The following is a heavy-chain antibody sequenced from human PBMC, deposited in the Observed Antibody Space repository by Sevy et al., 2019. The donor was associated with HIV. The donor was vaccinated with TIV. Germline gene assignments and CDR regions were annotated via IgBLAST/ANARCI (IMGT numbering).Heavy chain of an antibody. D-gene: IGHD4-17*01. V-gene: IGHV3-21*01. CDR2: ISSSSSYI. Sequence: GGSLRLSCAASGFTFSSYSMNWVRQAPGKGPEWVSSISSSSSYIYYADSVKGRFTISRDNAKNSLYLQMNSLRAEDTAVYYCARPYGDYKNWFDPWGQGTLVTVSS. CDR1: GFTFSSYS. J-gene: IGHJ5*02. CDR3: ARPYGDYKNWFDP.